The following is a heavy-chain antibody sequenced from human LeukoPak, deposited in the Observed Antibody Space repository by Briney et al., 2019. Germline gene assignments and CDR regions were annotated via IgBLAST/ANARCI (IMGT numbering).Heavy chain of an antibody. CDR3: ARGKSSSGRSYDFDY. Sequence: SETLSLTCAVYGGSFSGYYWSWIRQPPGKGLEWIGEINHSGGTNYNPSLKSRVTISVDTSKNQFSLKLSSVTAADTAVYYCARGKSSSGRSYDFDYWGQGTLVTVSS. D-gene: IGHD2-15*01. CDR1: GGSFSGYY. V-gene: IGHV4-34*01. CDR2: INHSGGT. J-gene: IGHJ4*02.